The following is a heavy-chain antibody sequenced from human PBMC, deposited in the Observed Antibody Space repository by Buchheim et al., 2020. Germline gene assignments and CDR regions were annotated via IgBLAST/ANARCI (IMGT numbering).Heavy chain of an antibody. Sequence: QVQLQESGPGLVKPSETLSLTCAVSGGSVSSINWWSWVRQPPGKGLEWIGEIYHSGDTNYNPSLKSRVTISVDKSKNKVSLKLNSVTAADTAVYYCGRTPDYYYGVDVWGQGTT. V-gene: IGHV4-4*02. D-gene: IGHD2-15*01. CDR3: GRTPDYYYGVDV. CDR2: IYHSGDT. J-gene: IGHJ6*02. CDR1: GGSVSSINW.